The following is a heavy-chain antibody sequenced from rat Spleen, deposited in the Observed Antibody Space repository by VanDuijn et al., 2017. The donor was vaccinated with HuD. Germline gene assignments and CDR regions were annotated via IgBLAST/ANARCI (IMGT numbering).Heavy chain of an antibody. CDR3: ARRHYGYTDYFDY. Sequence: EVQLVESGGGLVQPGRSLKLSCAASGFTFSDYGVAWVRQAPTKGLEWVATISYGDSSGHSSTYYRDSVKGRFTISRNNAKSTLFLQMDSLTSEDTATYYCARRHYGYTDYFDYWGQGVMVTVSS. CDR2: ISYGDSSGHSST. D-gene: IGHD1-9*01. V-gene: IGHV5-29*01. J-gene: IGHJ2*01. CDR1: GFTFSDYG.